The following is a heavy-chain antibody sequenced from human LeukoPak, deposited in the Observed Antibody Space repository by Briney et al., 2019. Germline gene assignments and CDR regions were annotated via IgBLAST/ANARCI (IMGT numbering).Heavy chain of an antibody. CDR3: AKVIADFWSGYPIDY. Sequence: GGSLRLSCAASGLTVSSNYMSWVRQAPGKGLEWLSVIYNGDMTYYADSVKGRFTISRDNSKNTLYLQMNNLRAEDTAVYYCAKVIADFWSGYPIDYWGQGTLVTVSS. V-gene: IGHV3-66*01. D-gene: IGHD3-3*01. CDR1: GLTVSSNY. CDR2: IYNGDMT. J-gene: IGHJ4*02.